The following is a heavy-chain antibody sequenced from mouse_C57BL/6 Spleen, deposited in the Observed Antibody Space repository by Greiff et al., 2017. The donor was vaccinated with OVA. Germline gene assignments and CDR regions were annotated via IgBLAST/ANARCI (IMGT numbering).Heavy chain of an antibody. CDR2: ISDGGSYT. J-gene: IGHJ3*01. Sequence: EVMLVESGGGLVKPGGSLKLSCAASGFTFSSYAMSWVRQTPEKRLEWVATISDGGSYTYYPDNVKGRFTISRDNAKNNLYLQMSHLKSEDTAMYYCARGRGLRLSWFAYWGQGTLVTVSA. CDR1: GFTFSSYA. CDR3: ARGRGLRLSWFAY. V-gene: IGHV5-4*03. D-gene: IGHD2-4*01.